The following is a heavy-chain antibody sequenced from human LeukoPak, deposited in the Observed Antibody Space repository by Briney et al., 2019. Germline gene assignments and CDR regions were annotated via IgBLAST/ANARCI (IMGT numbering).Heavy chain of an antibody. J-gene: IGHJ4*02. Sequence: GGSLRLSCAASGFTFSSFAMHWVRQAPGKGLEWVTLIRNDGNNKYYADSVKGRFTISRDNSKNTLYLQMNSLRAEDTAVYYCAKGGSNWNFDYWGQGTLVTVSS. D-gene: IGHD6-13*01. CDR1: GFTFSSFA. CDR2: IRNDGNNK. CDR3: AKGGSNWNFDY. V-gene: IGHV3-30*02.